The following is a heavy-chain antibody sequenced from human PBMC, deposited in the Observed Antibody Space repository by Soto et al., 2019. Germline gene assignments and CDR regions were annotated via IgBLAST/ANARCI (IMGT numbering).Heavy chain of an antibody. CDR3: AKDGPEMATDDY. CDR2: ISYDGSNK. V-gene: IGHV3-30*18. J-gene: IGHJ4*02. Sequence: GGSLRLSCAASGFTFSSYGMHWVRQAPGKGLEWVAVISYDGSNKYYADSVKGRFTISRDNSKNTLYLQMNSLRAEDTAVYYCAKDGPEMATDDYWGQGTLVTVSS. CDR1: GFTFSSYG. D-gene: IGHD5-12*01.